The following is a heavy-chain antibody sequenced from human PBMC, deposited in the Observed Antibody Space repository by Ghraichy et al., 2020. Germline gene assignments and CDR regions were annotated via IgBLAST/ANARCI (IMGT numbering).Heavy chain of an antibody. CDR1: GFTFSSYV. Sequence: GGSLRLSCAASGFTFSSYVMTWVRQAPGKGLDCVSAISASGGNTYYADSVKGQFTISRDNSKSRLYLQMNSLRAEDTAVYYCAKGRYSSSWYWFDTWGKGTLVTVSS. V-gene: IGHV3-23*01. CDR3: AKGRYSSSWYWFDT. J-gene: IGHJ5*02. CDR2: ISASGGNT. D-gene: IGHD6-13*01.